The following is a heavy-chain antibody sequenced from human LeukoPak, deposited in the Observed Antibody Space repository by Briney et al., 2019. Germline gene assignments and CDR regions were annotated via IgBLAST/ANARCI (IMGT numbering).Heavy chain of an antibody. CDR2: IIPIFGTA. D-gene: IGHD3-10*01. CDR3: ARGFMVRGVIIHRPVDGMDV. Sequence: SVTVSCKASGGTFSSYAISWVRQAPGQGLEWMGGIIPIFGTANYAQKFQGRVTITADESTSTAYMEQSSLRSEDTAVYYCARGFMVRGVIIHRPVDGMDVWGQGTTVTVSS. CDR1: GGTFSSYA. V-gene: IGHV1-69*13. J-gene: IGHJ6*02.